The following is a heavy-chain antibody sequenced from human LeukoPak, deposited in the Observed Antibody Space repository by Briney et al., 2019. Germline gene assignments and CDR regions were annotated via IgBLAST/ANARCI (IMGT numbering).Heavy chain of an antibody. V-gene: IGHV1-18*04. J-gene: IGHJ3*02. Sequence: ASVKVSCKASGYTFTGYYMHWVRQAPGQGLEWMGWISGYDGSIHYAQRFQDRLTLTRDTSTSTAYMELRSLRSDDTDLYYCARVGWTSDASDIWGQGTMVTVSS. CDR3: ARVGWTSDASDI. D-gene: IGHD2-15*01. CDR2: ISGYDGSI. CDR1: GYTFTGYY.